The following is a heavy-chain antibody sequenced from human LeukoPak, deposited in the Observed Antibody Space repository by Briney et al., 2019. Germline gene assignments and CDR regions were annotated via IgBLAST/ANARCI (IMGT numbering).Heavy chain of an antibody. J-gene: IGHJ4*02. Sequence: GGSLKLFCAASGFTFSSYSMNWVRQTPGKGLEWVSYISSSSTTIYYADSVKGRFTISRDNAKNSLYLQMNSLRDEDTAVYYCARDVGYDLGYWGQGTLVTVSS. V-gene: IGHV3-48*02. CDR1: GFTFSSYS. D-gene: IGHD5-12*01. CDR3: ARDVGYDLGY. CDR2: ISSSSTTI.